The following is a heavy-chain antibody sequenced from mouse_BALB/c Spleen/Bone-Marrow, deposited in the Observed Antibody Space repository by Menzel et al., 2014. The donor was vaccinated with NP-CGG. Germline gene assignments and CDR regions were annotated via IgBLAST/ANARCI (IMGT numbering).Heavy chain of an antibody. CDR3: TRGGYDAFYWYFDV. J-gene: IGHJ1*01. D-gene: IGHD2-14*01. CDR1: GYTFTSYW. V-gene: IGHV1-69*02. CDR2: IYPPDGYA. Sequence: QVQLQQSGAELVRPGASVKLSCKASGYTFTSYWINWVKQRPGQGLEWIGNIYPPDGYANYNQEFKDKATLTVDKSSSTAYMQLSSPTSEDSAVYYCTRGGYDAFYWYFDVWGAGTTVTVSS.